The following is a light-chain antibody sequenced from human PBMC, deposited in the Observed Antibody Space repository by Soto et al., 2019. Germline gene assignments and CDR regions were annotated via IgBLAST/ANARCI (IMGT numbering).Light chain of an antibody. CDR1: QYVGSR. CDR3: HQRQRGPRP. V-gene: IGKV3-11*01. CDR2: YXS. J-gene: IGKJ1*01. Sequence: VVLKQSPAALASSPGETATRSXRASQYVGSRLAWYQHKPGXPPRXXXAYXSKSATGSPARLSGSGSGTAFTLTISSLAPDDFVIYYCHQRQRGPRPFGQGTKVDIK.